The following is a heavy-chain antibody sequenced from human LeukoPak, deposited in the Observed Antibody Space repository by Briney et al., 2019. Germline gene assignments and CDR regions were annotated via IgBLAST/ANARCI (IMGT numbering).Heavy chain of an antibody. CDR3: ARGAYCGGDCYSIYYFDY. J-gene: IGHJ4*02. Sequence: PSETLSLTCTVSGGSISTYYWSWIRQPAGKGLEWIGRIYTSGSTNYNPSLKSRVTMSVDTSKKQFPLKLSSVTAADTAVYYCARGAYCGGDCYSIYYFDYWGQGTLVTVSS. CDR1: GGSISTYY. CDR2: IYTSGST. V-gene: IGHV4-4*07. D-gene: IGHD2-21*02.